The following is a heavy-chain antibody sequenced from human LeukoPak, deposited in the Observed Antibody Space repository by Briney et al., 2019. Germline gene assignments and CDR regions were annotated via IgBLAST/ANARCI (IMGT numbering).Heavy chain of an antibody. D-gene: IGHD1-26*01. Sequence: SSETLSLTCTVSGGSISSCGYYWGWVRQPPGKGLEWIGSIYNSGSTYYNPSLKSRVTISVDTSKNQFSLKVSSVTAADTAVYYCARQPYMLGAYYFDYWGQGTLVTVSS. CDR3: ARQPYMLGAYYFDY. CDR1: GGSISSCGYY. CDR2: IYNSGST. J-gene: IGHJ4*02. V-gene: IGHV4-39*01.